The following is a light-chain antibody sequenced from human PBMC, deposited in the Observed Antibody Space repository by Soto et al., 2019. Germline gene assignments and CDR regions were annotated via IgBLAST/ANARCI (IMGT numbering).Light chain of an antibody. J-gene: IGKJ1*01. CDR3: QQLNSYPRT. V-gene: IGKV1-5*01. CDR2: DAS. CDR1: QSISNR. Sequence: EIKVTQSPSTLSASVGDRVTITCRASQSISNRLAWYQQKPGKAPKVLIYDASSLESGVPSRFSGSGSGTDFTLTISSLQPEDFATYYCQQLNSYPRTFGQGTKVAIK.